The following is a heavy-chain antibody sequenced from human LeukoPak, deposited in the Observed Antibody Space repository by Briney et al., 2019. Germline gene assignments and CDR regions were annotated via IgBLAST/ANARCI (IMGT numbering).Heavy chain of an antibody. CDR2: IYHSGST. V-gene: IGHV4-4*02. CDR1: GGSISSSNW. Sequence: SETLSLTCAVSGGSISSSNWWSWVRQPPGKGLEWIGEIYHSGSTNYNPSLKSRVTISVDKSKNQFSLNLTSVTAADTAVYYCATIGGSGTYYPLDHWGQGTLVTVSS. CDR3: ATIGGSGTYYPLDH. D-gene: IGHD3-10*01. J-gene: IGHJ4*02.